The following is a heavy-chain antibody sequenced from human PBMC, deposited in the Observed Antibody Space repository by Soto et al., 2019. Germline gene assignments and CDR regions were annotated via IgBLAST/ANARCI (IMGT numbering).Heavy chain of an antibody. CDR3: ARIPSDGSSSVPWYFDL. D-gene: IGHD6-6*01. CDR1: GFTISNNY. V-gene: IGHV3-53*01. J-gene: IGHJ2*01. Sequence: GGSLRLSCAASGFTISNNYMGWVRQAPGKGLEWVSVIFTGGSTYYADSVQGRFTISRDNPKSTLYLQMDSLRAEDTAVYYCARIPSDGSSSVPWYFDLWGRGTLVTAPQ. CDR2: IFTGGST.